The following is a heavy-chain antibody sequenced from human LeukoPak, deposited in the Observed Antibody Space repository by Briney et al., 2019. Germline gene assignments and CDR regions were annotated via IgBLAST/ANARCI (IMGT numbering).Heavy chain of an antibody. D-gene: IGHD2-2*03. CDR1: GFTFSNAW. Sequence: GGSLRLSCAASGFTFSNAWMNWVRQAPGKGLEWVGRIKSKTDGGTTDYAAPVKGRFTISRDDSKNTLYLQMNSLKTEDTAVYYCTTGHLDIVVVPALNFDYWGQGTLVIVSS. CDR3: TTGHLDIVVVPALNFDY. J-gene: IGHJ4*02. V-gene: IGHV3-15*07. CDR2: IKSKTDGGTT.